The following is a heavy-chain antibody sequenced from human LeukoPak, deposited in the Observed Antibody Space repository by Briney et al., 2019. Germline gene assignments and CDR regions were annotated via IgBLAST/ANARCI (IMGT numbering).Heavy chain of an antibody. J-gene: IGHJ4*02. V-gene: IGHV3-23*01. CDR1: GFTFSTYA. D-gene: IGHD2-15*01. Sequence: GGSLRLSCAASGFTFSTYAMSWVRQAPGKGLGWVSAINPTGDNTYSADSVRGRFTISRDNSKNTLYLQVNSLRADDTALYYCARQLGYCSDGSCYFDNWGQGTLVTVSS. CDR3: ARQLGYCSDGSCYFDN. CDR2: INPTGDNT.